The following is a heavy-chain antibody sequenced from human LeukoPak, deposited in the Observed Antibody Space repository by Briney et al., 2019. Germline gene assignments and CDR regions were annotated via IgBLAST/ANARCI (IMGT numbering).Heavy chain of an antibody. CDR3: ARDLYSSGWWPFDY. CDR2: IYSGGST. V-gene: IGHV3-53*05. Sequence: GGSLRLSCAASGFTVSSNYMSWVRQAPGKGLEWVSVIYSGGSTYYADSVKGRFTISRDNSKNTLCLQMNSLRSDDTAVYYCARDLYSSGWWPFDYWGQGTLVTVSS. J-gene: IGHJ4*02. D-gene: IGHD6-19*01. CDR1: GFTVSSNY.